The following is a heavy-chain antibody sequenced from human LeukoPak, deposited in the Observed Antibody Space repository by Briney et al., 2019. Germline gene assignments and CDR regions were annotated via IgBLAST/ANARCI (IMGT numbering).Heavy chain of an antibody. V-gene: IGHV1-2*02. J-gene: IGHJ4*02. CDR3: ARDLDCSSTSCYRDY. CDR1: RYSFTGYY. CDR2: INPNSGGT. D-gene: IGHD2-2*01. Sequence: GASVKVSCKASRYSFTGYYMHWVRQAPGQGLEWMGWINPNSGGTNYAQKFQGRVTMTRDTSISTAYMELSRLRSDDTAVYYCARDLDCSSTSCYRDYWGQGTLVTVSS.